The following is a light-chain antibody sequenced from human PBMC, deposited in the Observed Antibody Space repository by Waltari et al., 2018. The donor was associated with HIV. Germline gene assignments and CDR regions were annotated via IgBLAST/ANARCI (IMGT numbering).Light chain of an antibody. CDR2: GAS. V-gene: IGKV4-1*01. CDR3: QQYLGIPYT. CDR1: QSISPRHNNDNY. Sequence: DIVLTQSPHSLAVSLGERATIKCKSSQSISPRHNNDNYLYWYQLKPWQPPKLLLSGASTRESAAPDRFSGSGSGTDFTLTINNLQAEDVAVYYCQQYLGIPYTFGQGTKLELK. J-gene: IGKJ2*01.